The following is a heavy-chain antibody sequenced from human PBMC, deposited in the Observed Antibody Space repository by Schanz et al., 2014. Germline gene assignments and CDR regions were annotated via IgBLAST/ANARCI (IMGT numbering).Heavy chain of an antibody. CDR2: ITYSGGT. V-gene: IGHV4-59*13. D-gene: IGHD3-16*01. CDR1: GSDIRGFH. CDR3: ARVGRNSYGFTSRFDA. Sequence: QVQLQESGPGQVRPSETLSLTCTVSGSDIRGFHWSWIRQSPVKGLEWIGYITYSGGTNHNASLKSRVTISVDTAKNQFSLRLTSVSSADTAMYYCARVGRNSYGFTSRFDAWGQGTLVAVSS. J-gene: IGHJ5*02.